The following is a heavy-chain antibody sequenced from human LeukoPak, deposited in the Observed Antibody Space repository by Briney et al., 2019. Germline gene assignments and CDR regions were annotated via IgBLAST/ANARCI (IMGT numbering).Heavy chain of an antibody. CDR2: ISAYNGNT. Sequence: ASVNVSCKASGGTFSSYAISWVRQAPGQGLEWMGWISAYNGNTNYAQRVQGRVTMTTDTSTSTAYMELRSLRTDDTAMYYCARFEDGSSWPWPGLDYWGQGTLVTASS. CDR3: ARFEDGSSWPWPGLDY. V-gene: IGHV1-18*01. J-gene: IGHJ4*02. CDR1: GGTFSSYA. D-gene: IGHD6-13*01.